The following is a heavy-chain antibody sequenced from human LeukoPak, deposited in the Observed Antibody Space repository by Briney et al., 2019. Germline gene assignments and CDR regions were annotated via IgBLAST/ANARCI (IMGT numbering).Heavy chain of an antibody. V-gene: IGHV3-21*04. J-gene: IGHJ4*02. CDR1: GFTFSSYS. CDR3: AKSGPPSSSWYGLSYFDY. Sequence: PGGSLRPSCAASGFTFSSYSMNWVRQAPGKGLEWVSSISSSSSYIYYADSVKGRFTISRDNAKNSLYLQMNSLRAEDTAVYYCAKSGPPSSSWYGLSYFDYWGQGTLVTVSS. D-gene: IGHD6-13*01. CDR2: ISSSSSYI.